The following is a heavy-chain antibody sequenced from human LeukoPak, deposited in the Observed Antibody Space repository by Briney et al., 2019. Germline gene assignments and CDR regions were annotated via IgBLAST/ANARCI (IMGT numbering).Heavy chain of an antibody. V-gene: IGHV1-58*02. CDR3: AARSSSGSYYDFDY. Sequence: SVPVSCKSCGFTLPSSAMQWVRQARGHRLEGIGEIILGSGNTNYTQKFQERVASTRITTTNTPYMELRSLRAEDTAVYYCAARSSSGSYYDFDYWGQGTLVTVSS. D-gene: IGHD1-26*01. J-gene: IGHJ4*02. CDR2: IILGSGNT. CDR1: GFTLPSSA.